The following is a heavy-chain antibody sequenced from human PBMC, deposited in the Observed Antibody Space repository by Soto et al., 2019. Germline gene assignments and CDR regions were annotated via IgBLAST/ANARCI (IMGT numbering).Heavy chain of an antibody. CDR3: ARASRLTGYCSSTSCLPYGMDV. D-gene: IGHD2-2*01. CDR2: ISGSGGST. V-gene: IGHV3-23*01. CDR1: GFTFSSYA. J-gene: IGHJ6*02. Sequence: GGSLRLSCAASGFTFSSYAMSWVRQAPGKGLEWVSAISGSGGSTYYADSVKGRFTISRDNSKNTLYLQMNSLRAEDTAVYYCARASRLTGYCSSTSCLPYGMDVWGQGTTVTVSS.